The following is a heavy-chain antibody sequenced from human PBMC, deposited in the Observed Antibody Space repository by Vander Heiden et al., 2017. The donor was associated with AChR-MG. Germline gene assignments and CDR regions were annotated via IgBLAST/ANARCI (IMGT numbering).Heavy chain of an antibody. D-gene: IGHD5-12*01. CDR2: IIPICGTA. J-gene: IGHJ3*02. CDR1: GVTFRSYA. Sequence: QVQLVQSGAEVKKPGSSVKVSCKASGVTFRSYAISVVRQAPGQGLEWMGGIIPICGTANYAQKFQGRVTITADESTSTAYMELSSLRSEDTAVYYCAGVEMATITNYYDALEIWGQGTMVTVSS. V-gene: IGHV1-69*01. CDR3: AGVEMATITNYYDALEI.